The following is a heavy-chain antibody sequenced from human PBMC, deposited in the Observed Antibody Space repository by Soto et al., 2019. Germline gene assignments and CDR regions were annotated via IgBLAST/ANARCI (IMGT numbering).Heavy chain of an antibody. J-gene: IGHJ4*02. V-gene: IGHV3-33*01. CDR3: ARDGDVNTGFGKDY. D-gene: IGHD3-16*01. Sequence: QVQLVESGGGVVQPGRSLRLSCAACGFAFSSYGMHWFRQAPGKGLEWVAFIWHDGGNKFYAESVKGRFTISRDNSKNTLYLQMTSLSAEDTAMYYCARDGDVNTGFGKDYWGQGTLVTVSS. CDR2: IWHDGGNK. CDR1: GFAFSSYG.